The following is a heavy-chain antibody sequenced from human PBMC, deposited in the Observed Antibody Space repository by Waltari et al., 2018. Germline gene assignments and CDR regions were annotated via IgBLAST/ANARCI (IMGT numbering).Heavy chain of an antibody. CDR2: ISGSGGRT. V-gene: IGHV3-23*04. D-gene: IGHD6-13*01. Sequence: EVQLVESGGGLVQPGGSLRLSCAASGFTFSSYAMSWVRQAPGNGREWVSAISGSGGRTYYADSVKGRFTISRDNSKNTLYLQMNSLRAEDTAVYYCATTRPSSWYYHWGQGTLVTVSS. CDR1: GFTFSSYA. J-gene: IGHJ4*02. CDR3: ATTRPSSWYYH.